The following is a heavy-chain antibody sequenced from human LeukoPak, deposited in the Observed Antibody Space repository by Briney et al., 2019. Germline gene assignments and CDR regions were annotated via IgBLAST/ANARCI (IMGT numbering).Heavy chain of an antibody. CDR1: GYTFTSYA. CDR2: INTNTGNP. CDR3: ASGMYYDILTGPNDAFDI. D-gene: IGHD3-9*01. Sequence: ASVKVSCKASGYTFTSYAMNWVRQAPGQGLEWMGWINTNTGNPTYAQGFTGRFVFSLDTSVSTAYLQISSLKAEDTAVYYCASGMYYDILTGPNDAFDIWGQGTMVTVSS. V-gene: IGHV7-4-1*02. J-gene: IGHJ3*02.